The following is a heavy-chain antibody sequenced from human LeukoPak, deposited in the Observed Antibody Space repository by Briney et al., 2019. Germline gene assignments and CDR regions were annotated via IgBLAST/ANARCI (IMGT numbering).Heavy chain of an antibody. CDR1: GGSVSDYY. Sequence: PSETLSLTCTISGGSVSDYYWSWIRQSPGKGLEWIGYIYHTGSTSYSPSLKSRVTISADTSKNQFSLKLSSVTAADTAVYYCARTSWDGFDYWGQGTLVTVSS. D-gene: IGHD1-26*01. CDR3: ARTSWDGFDY. V-gene: IGHV4-59*08. CDR2: IYHTGST. J-gene: IGHJ4*02.